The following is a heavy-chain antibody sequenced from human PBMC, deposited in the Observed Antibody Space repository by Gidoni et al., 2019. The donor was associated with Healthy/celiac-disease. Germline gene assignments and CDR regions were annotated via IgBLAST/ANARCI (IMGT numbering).Heavy chain of an antibody. D-gene: IGHD4-17*01. V-gene: IGHV3-23*01. J-gene: IGHJ4*02. CDR1: GFTFSSYA. CDR2: ISGSGGST. Sequence: EVQLLESGGGLVQPGGSLRLSCAASGFTFSSYAMSWVRQAPGKGLEWVSAISGSGGSTYYADSVKGRFTISRDNSKNTLYLQMNSLRAEDTAVYYCAKDDPKHGDYGGMEYYFDYWGQGTLVTVSS. CDR3: AKDDPKHGDYGGMEYYFDY.